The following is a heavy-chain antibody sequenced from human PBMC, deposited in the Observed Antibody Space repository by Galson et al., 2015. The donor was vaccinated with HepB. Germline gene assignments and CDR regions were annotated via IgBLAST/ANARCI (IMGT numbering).Heavy chain of an antibody. Sequence: SLRLSCAASGFTFSNAWMSWVRQAPGKGLEWVAVISYDGSNKYYADSVKGRFTISRDNSKNTLYLQMNSLRAEDTAVYYCARDGWELRGVGYYYGMDVWGQGTTVTVSS. V-gene: IGHV3-30-3*01. D-gene: IGHD1-26*01. J-gene: IGHJ6*02. CDR1: GFTFSNAW. CDR2: ISYDGSNK. CDR3: ARDGWELRGVGYYYGMDV.